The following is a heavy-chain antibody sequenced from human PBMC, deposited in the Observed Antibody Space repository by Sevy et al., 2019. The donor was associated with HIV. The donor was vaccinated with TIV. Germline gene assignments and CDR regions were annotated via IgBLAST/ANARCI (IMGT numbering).Heavy chain of an antibody. Sequence: ASVKVSCKASGYTFTGYYIHWVRQAPGQGLEWMGWINPNSGGTYFAKKFQDSVTMTTDTSVNTGYMELRSLRFDDTAEYYCAGMGDYYDSSGYYPLKFWGQGTLVTVSS. D-gene: IGHD3-22*01. CDR3: AGMGDYYDSSGYYPLKF. J-gene: IGHJ4*02. CDR2: INPNSGGT. CDR1: GYTFTGYY. V-gene: IGHV1-2*02.